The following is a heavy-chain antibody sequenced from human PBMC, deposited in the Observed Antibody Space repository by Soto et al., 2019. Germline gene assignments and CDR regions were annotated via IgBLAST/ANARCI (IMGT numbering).Heavy chain of an antibody. V-gene: IGHV3-23*01. J-gene: IGHJ4*02. CDR1: GFTFSNYA. CDR2: ISGRGGNT. D-gene: IGHD2-15*01. Sequence: LRLSCAASGFTFSNYAMSWVRQAPGKGLEWVSTISGRGGNTYYADSVKGRFTISRDNSRNTLYLQMDSLRVEDSAVYSCAKAGCSGGTCYLYYFDYWGQGALVTVSS. CDR3: AKAGCSGGTCYLYYFDY.